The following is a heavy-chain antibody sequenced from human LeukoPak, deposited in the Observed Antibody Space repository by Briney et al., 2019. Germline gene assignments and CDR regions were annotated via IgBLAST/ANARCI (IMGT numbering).Heavy chain of an antibody. D-gene: IGHD3-16*02. CDR2: IYYSGST. CDR1: GGSISSGRYY. J-gene: IGHJ3*02. Sequence: SEPLSLPCTLSGGSISSGRYYCTWIRQHPGKGLEWFGYIYYSGSTYYNPSLKSRVTISVDTSNNQFSLKLSSVTAADTAVYYCARNQLGSTFGGVIVIPSSAFDIWGQGTMVTVSS. V-gene: IGHV4-31*03. CDR3: ARNQLGSTFGGVIVIPSSAFDI.